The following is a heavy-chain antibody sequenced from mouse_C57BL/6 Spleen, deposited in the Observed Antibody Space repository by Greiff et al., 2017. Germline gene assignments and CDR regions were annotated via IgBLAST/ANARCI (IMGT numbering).Heavy chain of an antibody. CDR1: GYSFTDYN. D-gene: IGHD2-3*01. J-gene: IGHJ3*01. V-gene: IGHV1-39*01. CDR2: ITPNYGTT. Sequence: VQLQQSGPELVKPGASVKISCKASGYSFTDYNMNWVKQSNGKSLEWIGVITPNYGTTSYNQKFKGKATLTVDQSSSTAYMQLNSQTSEDSAVYYCARGGLWGYDGYYLSWFAYWGQGTLVTVSA. CDR3: ARGGLWGYDGYYLSWFAY.